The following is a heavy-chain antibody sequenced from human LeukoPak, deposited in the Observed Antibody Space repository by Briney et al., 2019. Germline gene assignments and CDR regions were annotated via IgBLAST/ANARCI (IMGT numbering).Heavy chain of an antibody. V-gene: IGHV3-74*01. CDR3: ARDYLGWFDP. CDR2: VRGDGGTS. J-gene: IGHJ5*02. CDR1: GFTFSSYW. Sequence: GGSLRLSCAASGFTFSSYWMHWVRQAAGKGVEWVARVRGDGGTSSYADSVRGRFTISRDNAKNTLYLQMNSLRAEDTAVYYCARDYLGWFDPWGQGTLVTVSS.